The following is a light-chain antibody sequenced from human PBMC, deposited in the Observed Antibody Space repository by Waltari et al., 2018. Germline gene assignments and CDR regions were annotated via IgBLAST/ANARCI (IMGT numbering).Light chain of an antibody. CDR3: LSYTSSITFV. Sequence: QPALTQPASVSGSPGQSITLPSTGTSNDVGNSKHVCWYQQHPGQAPKLIISEVTERPSGVSDRFSGSKSGNTASLTISGLQAEDEADYYCLSYTSSITFVFGGGTKVSVL. J-gene: IGLJ2*01. V-gene: IGLV2-23*02. CDR1: SNDVGNSKH. CDR2: EVT.